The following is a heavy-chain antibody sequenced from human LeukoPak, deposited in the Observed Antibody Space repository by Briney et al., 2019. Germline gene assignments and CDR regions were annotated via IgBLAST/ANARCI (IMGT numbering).Heavy chain of an antibody. CDR2: ISNSGST. Sequence: SETLSLTCSVSGGSVSSGTHFWSWIRQPPGKGLEWIGFISNSGSTNYNPSLKSRVTISTDTPKNQFSLKLSSVTAADTAVYYCARSPTGYRFDYWGQGTLVTVSS. V-gene: IGHV4-61*01. J-gene: IGHJ4*02. D-gene: IGHD3-9*01. CDR3: ARSPTGYRFDY. CDR1: GGSVSSGTHF.